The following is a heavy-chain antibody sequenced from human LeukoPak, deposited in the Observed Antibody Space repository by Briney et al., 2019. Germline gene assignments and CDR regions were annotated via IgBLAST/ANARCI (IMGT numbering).Heavy chain of an antibody. D-gene: IGHD3-10*01. CDR1: GFTFSSYG. J-gene: IGHJ4*02. CDR2: ISYDGSNK. Sequence: GGSLRLACAASGFTFSSYGMHWVRHAPGKGLEWVAVISYDGSNKYYADSVKGRFTISRDNSKNTLYLQMNSLRAEDTAVYYCAKVGDRVRGVIIDYFDYWGQGTLVTVSS. CDR3: AKVGDRVRGVIIDYFDY. V-gene: IGHV3-30*18.